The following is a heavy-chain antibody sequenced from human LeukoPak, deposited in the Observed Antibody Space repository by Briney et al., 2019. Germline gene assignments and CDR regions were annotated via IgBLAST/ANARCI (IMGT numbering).Heavy chain of an antibody. D-gene: IGHD3-10*02. Sequence: GGSLRLSCAASGFTFSSYWMHWVRHAPGKGLEWVSAITSSGGSTYYGDSVKGRFTISRDNSRNTLYLQMNSLRVDDTAVYYCARDLCWGCFDDWGQGNLVTVSS. CDR1: GFTFSSYW. CDR3: ARDLCWGCFDD. V-gene: IGHV3-23*01. CDR2: ITSSGGST. J-gene: IGHJ4*02.